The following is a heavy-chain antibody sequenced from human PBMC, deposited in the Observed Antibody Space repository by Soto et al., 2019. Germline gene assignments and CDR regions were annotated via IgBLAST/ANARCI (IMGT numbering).Heavy chain of an antibody. J-gene: IGHJ6*02. CDR1: GFDFSNSW. Sequence: EVQLVESGGGFVQPGGSLRLSCAASGFDFSNSWMHWVRQVPGKGLVWVSHINSDGSSTTYADSVKGRFTISIDNARTTVYLQLDRLRIEDTAVYYCASDKSYALAVGGQGTTVTVSS. D-gene: IGHD4-17*01. V-gene: IGHV3-74*03. CDR2: INSDGSST. CDR3: ASDKSYALAV.